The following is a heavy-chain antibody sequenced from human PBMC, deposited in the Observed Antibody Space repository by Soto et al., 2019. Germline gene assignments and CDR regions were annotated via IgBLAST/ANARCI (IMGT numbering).Heavy chain of an antibody. CDR1: GFGFHEYG. D-gene: IGHD4-17*01. Sequence: EVSLVESGGGVVRPGGSLRLSCAASGFGFHEYGMSWVRQGPGKGLEWVSGINRHGDSTGYADSVKGRFTISRDNAKNSLYLQMNGLRAEDTAFYYCARDHRWGYEYGDYGDSWGQGTLVTVSS. CDR2: INRHGDST. CDR3: ARDHRWGYEYGDYGDS. J-gene: IGHJ4*02. V-gene: IGHV3-20*04.